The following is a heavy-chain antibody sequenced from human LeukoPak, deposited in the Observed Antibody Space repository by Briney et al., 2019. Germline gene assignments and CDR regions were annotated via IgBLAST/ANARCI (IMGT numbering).Heavy chain of an antibody. CDR1: GYTFTSYA. V-gene: IGHV7-4-1*02. J-gene: IGHJ3*02. D-gene: IGHD3-3*01. CDR3: ARDKTYYDFWSGSGGAFDI. Sequence: ASVKVSCKASGYTFTSYAMNWVRQAPGQGLEWMGWINTNTGNPMYAQRFTGRFVFSLDTSVSTAYLQISSLKAEDTAVYYCARDKTYYDFWSGSGGAFDIWGQGTLVTVSS. CDR2: INTNTGNP.